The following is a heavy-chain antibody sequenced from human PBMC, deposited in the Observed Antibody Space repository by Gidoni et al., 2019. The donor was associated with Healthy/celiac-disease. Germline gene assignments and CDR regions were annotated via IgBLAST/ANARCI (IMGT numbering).Heavy chain of an antibody. V-gene: IGHV1-46*01. D-gene: IGHD2-15*01. J-gene: IGHJ6*02. CDR3: ARAQVVVVAATVYGMDV. CDR1: GYTFTSYY. Sequence: QVQLVQSGAEVKKPGASVKVSCKASGYTFTSYYMHWVRQAPGQGLEWMGIINPSGGSTSYAQKFQGRVTMTRDTSTSTVYMELSSLRSEDTAVYYCARAQVVVVAATVYGMDVWGQGTTVTVSS. CDR2: INPSGGST.